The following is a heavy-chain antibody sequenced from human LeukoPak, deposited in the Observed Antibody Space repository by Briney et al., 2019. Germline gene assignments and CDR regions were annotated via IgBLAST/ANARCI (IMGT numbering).Heavy chain of an antibody. J-gene: IGHJ4*02. Sequence: SETLSLTCAVYGGSFSGYYWSWIRQPPGKGLEWIGEINHSGSTNYNPSLKSRVTISVDTSKNQFSLKLSSVTAADTAVYYCAGTYQTGDLSNYQRQGLDYWGQGTLVTVSS. V-gene: IGHV4-34*01. CDR2: INHSGST. CDR1: GGSFSGYY. CDR3: AGTYQTGDLSNYQRQGLDY. D-gene: IGHD7-27*01.